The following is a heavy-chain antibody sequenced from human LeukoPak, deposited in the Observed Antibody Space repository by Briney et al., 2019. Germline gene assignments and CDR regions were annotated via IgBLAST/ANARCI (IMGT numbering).Heavy chain of an antibody. CDR1: GFTFSSYS. V-gene: IGHV3-48*01. J-gene: IGHJ4*02. D-gene: IGHD6-19*01. CDR3: ARDSDIAVARTDFDY. Sequence: GGSLRLSCAASGFTFSSYSMNWVRQAPGKGLEWVSYISSSSSTIYYADSVKGRFTISRDNAKNSLYLQMNSLRAEDTAVYYCARDSDIAVARTDFDYWGQGTLVTVSS. CDR2: ISSSSSTI.